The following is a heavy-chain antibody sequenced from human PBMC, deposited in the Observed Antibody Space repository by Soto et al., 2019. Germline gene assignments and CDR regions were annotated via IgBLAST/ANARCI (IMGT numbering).Heavy chain of an antibody. CDR1: GGSISSYY. D-gene: IGHD6-13*01. CDR2: IYYSGST. V-gene: IGHV4-59*08. Sequence: SETLSLTCTVSGGSISSYYWIWIRQPPGKGLEWIGYIYYSGSTNYNPSLKSRVTISVDTSKNQFSLKLSSVTAADTAVYYCARQTAAGTARLDYWGQGTLVTVSS. CDR3: ARQTAAGTARLDY. J-gene: IGHJ4*02.